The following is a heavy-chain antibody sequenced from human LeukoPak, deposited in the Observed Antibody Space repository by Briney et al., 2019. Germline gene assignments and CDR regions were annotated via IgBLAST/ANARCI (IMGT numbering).Heavy chain of an antibody. CDR3: AREEVAAAGTTVSD. Sequence: GGSLRLSCAASGFTVSSNYMSWVRQAPGKGLEWVSVIYSGGSTYYADSVKGRFTISRDNSKNTLYLQMNSLRAEDTAVYYCAREEVAAAGTTVSDWGQGTLVTVSS. CDR1: GFTVSSNY. V-gene: IGHV3-66*01. J-gene: IGHJ4*02. CDR2: IYSGGST. D-gene: IGHD6-13*01.